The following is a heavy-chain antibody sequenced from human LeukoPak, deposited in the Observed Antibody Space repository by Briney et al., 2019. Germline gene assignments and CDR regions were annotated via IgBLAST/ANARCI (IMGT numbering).Heavy chain of an antibody. CDR1: GFIFSSYW. D-gene: IGHD4-23*01. CDR3: VRDLRWSFDY. V-gene: IGHV3-7*01. Sequence: GGSLRLSCAASGFIFSSYWMSWVRQAPGKGLEWVANIKQDGSEKYYVDSVKGRFAISRDNAKNSLYLQMNSLRAENTAVYYCVRDLRWSFDYWGQGTLVTVSS. CDR2: IKQDGSEK. J-gene: IGHJ4*02.